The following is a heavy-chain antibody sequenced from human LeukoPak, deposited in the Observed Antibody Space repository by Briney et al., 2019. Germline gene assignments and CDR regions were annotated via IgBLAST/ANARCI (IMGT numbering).Heavy chain of an antibody. CDR2: ISYDGSNK. D-gene: IGHD3-10*01. J-gene: IGHJ4*02. Sequence: GGSLRLSCAASGFTFSSYGMHWVRQVPGKGLEWVAVISYDGSNKYYADSVKGRFTISRDNSKNTLYLQMNSLRVEDTAVYYCRLWFGDLGLDYWGQGTLVTVSS. CDR3: RLWFGDLGLDY. CDR1: GFTFSSYG. V-gene: IGHV3-30*03.